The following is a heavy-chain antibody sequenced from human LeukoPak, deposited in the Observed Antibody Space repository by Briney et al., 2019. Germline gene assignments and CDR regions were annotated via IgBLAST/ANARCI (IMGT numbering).Heavy chain of an antibody. CDR1: GFTFSSYS. D-gene: IGHD2-21*02. Sequence: GGSLRLSCAASGFTFSSYSMNWVRQAPGKGLEWVANVKQDGSEKHYGDSVRGRFTISRDNTKNSLYLQLNSLRAEDTAVYYCARDLLYGDYVGAYFDYWGQGALVTVSS. J-gene: IGHJ4*02. V-gene: IGHV3-7*01. CDR3: ARDLLYGDYVGAYFDY. CDR2: VKQDGSEK.